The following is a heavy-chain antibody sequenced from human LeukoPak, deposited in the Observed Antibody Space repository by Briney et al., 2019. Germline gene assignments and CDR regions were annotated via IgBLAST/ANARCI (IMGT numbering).Heavy chain of an antibody. J-gene: IGHJ4*02. CDR1: GGSTSSYF. Sequence: SETLSLTCTVSGGSTSSYFWNWIRQPPGKGPEWIGYIYYSGSTNYNPSLKSRVTISIDTSKNQFSLKLSSVTAADTAVYYCARRAYSSGYYFFDYWGQGTLVTVSS. D-gene: IGHD3-22*01. CDR3: ARRAYSSGYYFFDY. V-gene: IGHV4-59*01. CDR2: IYYSGST.